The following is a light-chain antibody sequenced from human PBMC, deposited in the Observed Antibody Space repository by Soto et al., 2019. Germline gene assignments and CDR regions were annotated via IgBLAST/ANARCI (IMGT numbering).Light chain of an antibody. J-gene: IGLJ3*02. Sequence: QSALIQPPSVSGSPGQSVTISCTGTSSDVGSYDYVSWYQQHPGTVPKPMIYNVNTRPSGVPDRFSGSKSGNTASMTISGLRTEDEADYHCCAYAGVGTWVFGGGTQLTVL. V-gene: IGLV2-11*01. CDR1: SSDVGSYDY. CDR3: CAYAGVGTWV. CDR2: NVN.